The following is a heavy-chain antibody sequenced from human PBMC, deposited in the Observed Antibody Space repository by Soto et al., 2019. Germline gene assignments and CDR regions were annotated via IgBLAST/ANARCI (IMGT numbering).Heavy chain of an antibody. D-gene: IGHD4-17*01. V-gene: IGHV3-53*01. Sequence: PGGSLRLSCAASGFTVSSNYMSWVRQTPGKGLEWVSVIYSGGSTYYADSVKGRFTISRDNSKNTVTLEMNNLRVEDTATYYCARGLRDYGDFDYWGQGAQVTVSS. CDR2: IYSGGST. CDR1: GFTVSSNY. J-gene: IGHJ4*02. CDR3: ARGLRDYGDFDY.